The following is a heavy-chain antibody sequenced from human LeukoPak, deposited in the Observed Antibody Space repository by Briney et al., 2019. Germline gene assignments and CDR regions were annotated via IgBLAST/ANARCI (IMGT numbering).Heavy chain of an antibody. CDR3: ARDLWYYYDSSGYYPNWFDP. V-gene: IGHV1-2*02. CDR2: INPNSGGT. Sequence: ASVTVSFKASGYTFTAYYMHWVRQAPGQGREWMGWINPNSGGTNYSQKFQGRVTMTRHTSSSTAYMELSRLRSDDTAVYYCARDLWYYYDSSGYYPNWFDPWGQGTLVSVCS. J-gene: IGHJ5*02. CDR1: GYTFTAYY. D-gene: IGHD3-22*01.